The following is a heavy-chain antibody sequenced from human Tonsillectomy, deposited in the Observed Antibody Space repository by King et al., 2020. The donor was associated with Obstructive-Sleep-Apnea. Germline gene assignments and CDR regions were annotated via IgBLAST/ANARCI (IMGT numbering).Heavy chain of an antibody. V-gene: IGHV3-30*18. Sequence: QLVQSGGGVVQPGRSLRLSCAASGFTFSSYGMHWVHQAPGKGLEWVAVISYDGSNKYYADSVKGRFTISRDNSKNTLYLQMNSLRAEDTAVYYCAKDLYGSGSYSMSYYGMDVWGQGTTVTVSS. CDR2: ISYDGSNK. J-gene: IGHJ6*02. CDR1: GFTFSSYG. CDR3: AKDLYGSGSYSMSYYGMDV. D-gene: IGHD3-10*01.